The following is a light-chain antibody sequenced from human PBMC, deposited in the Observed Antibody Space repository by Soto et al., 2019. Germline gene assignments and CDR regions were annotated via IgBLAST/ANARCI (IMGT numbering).Light chain of an antibody. CDR3: QQYNNWPRT. Sequence: EMVLTQSPATLSVSPGERATLSCRASQSVSSKLAWYQQKPGQAPRLLIYGASTRATGISDRFSGSGSGTEFTLIISGLQSEDFAVYYCQQYNNWPRTFGPGTKVDIK. J-gene: IGKJ3*01. CDR2: GAS. CDR1: QSVSSK. V-gene: IGKV3-15*01.